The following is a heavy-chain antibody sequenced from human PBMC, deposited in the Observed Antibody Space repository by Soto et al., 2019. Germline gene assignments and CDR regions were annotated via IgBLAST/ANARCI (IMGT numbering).Heavy chain of an antibody. J-gene: IGHJ3*02. D-gene: IGHD4-17*01. CDR1: GFTFDDYA. V-gene: IGHV3-9*01. Sequence: GGSLRLSCAASGFTFDDYAMHWVRQAPGKGLEWVSGISWNSGSIGYADSGKGRFTISRDNAKNSLYLQMNSLRAEDTALYYCAKGDYGDYNYHYAFDIWGQGTMVTVSS. CDR3: AKGDYGDYNYHYAFDI. CDR2: ISWNSGSI.